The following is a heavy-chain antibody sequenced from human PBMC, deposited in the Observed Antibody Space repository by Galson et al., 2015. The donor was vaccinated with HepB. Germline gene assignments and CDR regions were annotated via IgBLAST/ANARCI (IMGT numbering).Heavy chain of an antibody. J-gene: IGHJ3*02. Sequence: ETLSLTCAVSGGSISSYYWSWIRQPPGKGLEWIGYIYYSGSTNYNPSLKSRVTISVDTSKNQFSLKLTSVTAADTAIYYCARSDVLYYADYPGPFDMWGQGTLVSVSS. V-gene: IGHV4-59*12. CDR3: ARSDVLYYADYPGPFDM. D-gene: IGHD4-17*01. CDR2: IYYSGST. CDR1: GGSISSYY.